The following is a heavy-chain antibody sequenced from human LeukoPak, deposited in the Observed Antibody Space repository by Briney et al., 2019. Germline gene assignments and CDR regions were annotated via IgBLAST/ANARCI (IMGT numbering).Heavy chain of an antibody. CDR2: ISAYNGNT. CDR1: GYTFTSCG. CDR3: ARDLDGSGSYYTGY. D-gene: IGHD3-10*01. J-gene: IGHJ4*02. Sequence: ASVKVSCKASGYTFTSCGISWVRQAPGQGLEWMGWISAYNGNTNYAQKLQGGVTMTTDTSTSTAYMELRTLRPGDTAVYYCARDLDGSGSYYTGYWGQGTLVTVSS. V-gene: IGHV1-18*01.